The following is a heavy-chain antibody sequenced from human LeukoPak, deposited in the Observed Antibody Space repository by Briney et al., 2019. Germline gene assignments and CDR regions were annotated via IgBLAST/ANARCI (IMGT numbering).Heavy chain of an antibody. CDR3: ARVLSGSYCDY. CDR1: GGSVSSGSYY. V-gene: IGHV4-61*01. J-gene: IGHJ4*02. CDR2: IYYSGST. Sequence: SETLSLTCTVSGGSVSSGSYYWSWIRQPPGKGLEWIGYIYYSGSTNYNPSLKSRVAISVDMSKNQFSLKLSSVTAADTAVYYCARVLSGSYCDYWGQGTLVTVSS. D-gene: IGHD1-26*01.